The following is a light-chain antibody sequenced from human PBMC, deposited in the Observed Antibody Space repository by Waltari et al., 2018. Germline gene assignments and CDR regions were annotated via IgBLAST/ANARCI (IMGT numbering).Light chain of an antibody. CDR3: SSYITTNTLEL. V-gene: IGLV2-14*03. J-gene: IGLJ3*02. Sequence: QSALTQPASVSGSPGQSITIPCTGTSSDVGTYNYVSCYQQNPGKAPKLLIYYFSYRPSGVSYRFSGSKSGNTASLTISGLQAEDEADYYCSSYITTNTLELFGGGTSLTVL. CDR1: SSDVGTYNY. CDR2: YFS.